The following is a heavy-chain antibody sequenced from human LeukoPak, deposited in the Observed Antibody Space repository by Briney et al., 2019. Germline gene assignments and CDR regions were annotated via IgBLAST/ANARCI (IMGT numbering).Heavy chain of an antibody. Sequence: PGGSLRLXCAASGFTFDDYGMSWVRQAPGKGLEWVSGINWNGGSTGYADSVKGRFTISRDNAKNSLYLQMNSLRAEDTALYYCARAHLRASAFDIWGQGTMVTVSS. D-gene: IGHD4-17*01. CDR2: INWNGGST. CDR1: GFTFDDYG. CDR3: ARAHLRASAFDI. V-gene: IGHV3-20*04. J-gene: IGHJ3*02.